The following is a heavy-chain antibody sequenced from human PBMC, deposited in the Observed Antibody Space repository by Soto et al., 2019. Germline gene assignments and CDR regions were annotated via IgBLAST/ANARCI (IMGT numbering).Heavy chain of an antibody. CDR1: GYSFTSYW. Sequence: GVSMKISCKGSGYSFTSYWIGWVRQMTGKGLEWMGIIYPGDSDTRYSPSFQGQVTISADKSISTAYPQWSSLKASDTAMYYCARMAYCSGGSCYSGVYYYYYMDVWGKGTTVTVSS. V-gene: IGHV5-51*01. J-gene: IGHJ6*03. CDR3: ARMAYCSGGSCYSGVYYYYYMDV. CDR2: IYPGDSDT. D-gene: IGHD2-15*01.